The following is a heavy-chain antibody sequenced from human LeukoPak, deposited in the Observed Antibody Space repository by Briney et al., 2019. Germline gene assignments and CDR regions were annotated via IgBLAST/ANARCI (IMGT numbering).Heavy chain of an antibody. CDR1: GYTSTRYG. J-gene: IGHJ4*02. CDR2: ISAYNGNT. V-gene: IGHV1-18*01. Sequence: ASVKVLCKASGYTSTRYGISWVRQAPGQGLEWMGWISAYNGNTNYAQKLQGRVTMTTDTSTSTAYMELRSLRSDDTAVYYCAIEMNDPGPLDFVYWREGTLVTVSS. D-gene: IGHD3-10*01. CDR3: AIEMNDPGPLDFVY.